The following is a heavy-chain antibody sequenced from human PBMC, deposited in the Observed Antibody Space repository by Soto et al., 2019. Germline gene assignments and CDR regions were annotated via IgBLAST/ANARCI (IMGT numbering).Heavy chain of an antibody. J-gene: IGHJ3*02. CDR1: GYTFTSYG. CDR3: AGDSIVLRFLEWHRGVTDRDAFDI. V-gene: IGHV1-18*04. D-gene: IGHD3-3*01. CDR2: IRAYNGNT. Sequence: AGVTVSCNASGYTFTSYGISWVRQAPGQGVEWMGWIRAYNGNTNYAQKLQGRDTMTTDTSTSTAYMELRSLRSDDTAVYYCAGDSIVLRFLEWHRGVTDRDAFDIWRQGTLVTVSS.